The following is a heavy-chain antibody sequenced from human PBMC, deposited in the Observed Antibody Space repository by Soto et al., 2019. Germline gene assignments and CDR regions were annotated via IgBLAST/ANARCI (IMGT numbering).Heavy chain of an antibody. Sequence: VEPIKVCCKGVGCKFNTYGGAWVRQMPGGGLDWMGIIYPFDSETTYNPSFQGQVTLSVDKSIGTAYLQWTSLKASDTAIYFCARLLTTGGSRLCDTGVCPNMGGMDVWGQGTTVTVS. J-gene: IGHJ6*02. V-gene: IGHV5-51*01. D-gene: IGHD2-8*01. CDR1: GCKFNTYG. CDR2: IYPFDSET. CDR3: ARLLTTGGSRLCDTGVCPNMGGMDV.